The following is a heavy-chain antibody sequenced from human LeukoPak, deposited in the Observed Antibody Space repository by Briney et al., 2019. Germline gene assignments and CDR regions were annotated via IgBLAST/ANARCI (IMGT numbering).Heavy chain of an antibody. CDR2: INPNSGGT. D-gene: IGHD2-15*01. J-gene: IGHJ5*02. CDR3: ARSRPASDIVVVVAATRWFDP. V-gene: IGHV1-2*06. Sequence: ASVKVSCKASGYTFTGYYMHWVRQAPGQGLEWMGRINPNSGGTNYAQKFQGRVTMTRGTSISTAYMELSRLRSDDTAVYYCARSRPASDIVVVVAATRWFDPWGQGTLVTVSS. CDR1: GYTFTGYY.